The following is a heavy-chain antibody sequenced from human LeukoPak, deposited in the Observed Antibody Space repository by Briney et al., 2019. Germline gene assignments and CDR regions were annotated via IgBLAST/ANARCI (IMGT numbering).Heavy chain of an antibody. J-gene: IGHJ3*02. CDR3: ARSFMTTVTGDAFDI. Sequence: SSETLSLTCTVSGGSISSYYWSWIRQPPGKGLEWIGYIYYSGSTNYNPSLKSRVTISVDTSKNQFSLKLSSVTAADTAVYYCARSFMTTVTGDAFDIWGQGTMVTVSS. CDR2: IYYSGST. CDR1: GGSISSYY. D-gene: IGHD4-17*01. V-gene: IGHV4-59*01.